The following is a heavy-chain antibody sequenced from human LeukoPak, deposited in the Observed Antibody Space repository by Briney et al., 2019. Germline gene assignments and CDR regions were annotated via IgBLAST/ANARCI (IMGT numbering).Heavy chain of an antibody. J-gene: IGHJ5*02. V-gene: IGHV4-34*01. CDR3: ASIAVAGQRVKRYNWFDP. Sequence: SETLSPTCAVYGGSFSGYYRSWIRQPPGKGLEWIGEINHSGSTNYNPSLKSRVTISVDTSKNQFSLKLSSVTAADTAVYYCASIAVAGQRVKRYNWFDPWGQGTLVTVSS. CDR1: GGSFSGYY. CDR2: INHSGST. D-gene: IGHD6-19*01.